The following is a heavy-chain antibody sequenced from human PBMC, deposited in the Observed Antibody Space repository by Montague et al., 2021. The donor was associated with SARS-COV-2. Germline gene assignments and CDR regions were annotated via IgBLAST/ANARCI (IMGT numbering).Heavy chain of an antibody. J-gene: IGHJ3*02. CDR3: AREEPTWAFDI. CDR2: ISYDGSNK. D-gene: IGHD1-14*01. Sequence: SLRLSCAASGFTFSSYSMNWVRQAPGKGLEWVAVISYDGSNKYYADSVKGRFTISRDNSKNTLYLQMNSLRAEDTAVYYCAREEPTWAFDIWGQGTMVTVSS. CDR1: GFTFSSYS. V-gene: IGHV3-30*03.